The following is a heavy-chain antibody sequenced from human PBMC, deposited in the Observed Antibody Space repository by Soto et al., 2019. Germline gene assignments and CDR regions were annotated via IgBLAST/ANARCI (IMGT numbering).Heavy chain of an antibody. V-gene: IGHV3-21*06. CDR1: GITFPRYS. CDR2: ISSTANSI. Sequence: GTLRLSCSASGITFPRYSMNWVRQAPGKWLEWVSSISSTANSIYYGGSRMGRFTISSDNVKYSLYLEMNSLGAEDTAESYCASESERTTSSFDSWGQGXLVTVYS. J-gene: IGHJ4*02. CDR3: ASESERTTSSFDS.